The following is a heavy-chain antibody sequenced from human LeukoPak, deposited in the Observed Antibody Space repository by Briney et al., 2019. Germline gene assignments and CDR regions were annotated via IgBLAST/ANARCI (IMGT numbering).Heavy chain of an antibody. D-gene: IGHD3-22*01. Sequence: GGSLRLSCEASGFSLSGSWMHWVRQAPGKGLMWVSQNKYDGTTKNYADSVRGRFTISRDNAKNTLYLHMNDLRAEDTAVYYCAREDYDSSGYYSKNFDYWGQGTLVTVSS. J-gene: IGHJ4*02. CDR3: AREDYDSSGYYSKNFDY. V-gene: IGHV3-74*01. CDR2: NKYDGTTK. CDR1: GFSLSGSW.